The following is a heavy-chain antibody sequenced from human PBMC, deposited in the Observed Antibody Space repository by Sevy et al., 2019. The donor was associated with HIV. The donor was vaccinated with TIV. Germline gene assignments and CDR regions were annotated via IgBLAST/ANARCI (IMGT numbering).Heavy chain of an antibody. CDR3: VRGQYSYGYWREFDY. Sequence: SETLSLTCTVSGGSISSFYWSWIRQPPGKGLEWIGYIYYSGNTNYSPSLKSRVTISLDTSNNQFSLNLSSVTAADTAVYYCVRGQYSYGYWREFDYWGQGALVTVSS. V-gene: IGHV4-59*01. D-gene: IGHD5-18*01. J-gene: IGHJ4*02. CDR2: IYYSGNT. CDR1: GGSISSFY.